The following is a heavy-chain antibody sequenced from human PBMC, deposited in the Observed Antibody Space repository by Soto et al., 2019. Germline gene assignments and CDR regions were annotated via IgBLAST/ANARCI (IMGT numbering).Heavy chain of an antibody. J-gene: IGHJ4*02. CDR2: IYYSGST. V-gene: IGHV4-30-4*01. CDR3: ASMGYYYGSGSSPLDY. D-gene: IGHD3-10*01. CDR1: GGSISSGDYY. Sequence: PSETLSLTCTVSGGSISSGDYYWSWIRQPPGKGLEWIGYIYYSGSTYYNPSLKSRVTISVDTSKNQFSLKLRSVTAADTAVYYCASMGYYYGSGSSPLDYWGQGTLVTVS.